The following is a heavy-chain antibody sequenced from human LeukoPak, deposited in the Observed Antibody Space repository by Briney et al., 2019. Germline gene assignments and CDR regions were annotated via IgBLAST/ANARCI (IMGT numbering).Heavy chain of an antibody. J-gene: IGHJ5*02. D-gene: IGHD6-13*01. CDR1: GGSISSYY. Sequence: PSETLSLTCTVSGGSISSYYWSWNRRPAGKGLEWIGRIYTSGSTNYNPSLKSRVTMSVDTSKNQFSLKLSSVTAADTAVYYCARDSRRYSSSWYDNDNWFDPWGQGTLVTVSS. CDR3: ARDSRRYSSSWYDNDNWFDP. CDR2: IYTSGST. V-gene: IGHV4-4*07.